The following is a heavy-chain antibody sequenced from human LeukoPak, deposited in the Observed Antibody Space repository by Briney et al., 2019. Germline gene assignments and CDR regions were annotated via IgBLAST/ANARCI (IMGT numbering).Heavy chain of an antibody. CDR2: IRYDGYSQ. CDR1: GFTLSSYG. D-gene: IGHD2-15*01. J-gene: IGHJ5*02. CDR3: AKDLLRYGQSDCFDP. Sequence: GGSLRLSCAASGFTLSSYGMHWVRQAPGMGLEWVAFIRYDGYSQYYADSVKGRFTISRDTSKNTLYLQMNSLRPADTAVYYCAKDLLRYGQSDCFDPWGQGTLVTVSS. V-gene: IGHV3-30*02.